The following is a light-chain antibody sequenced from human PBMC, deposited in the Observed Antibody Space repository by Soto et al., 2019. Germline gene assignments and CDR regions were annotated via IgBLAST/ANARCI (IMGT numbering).Light chain of an antibody. V-gene: IGKV3-20*01. J-gene: IGKJ3*01. CDR1: ESVSDSY. CDR3: QHYGTSAL. Sequence: EIVLTKSPGTLSLSPGERATLSCRASESVSDSYLAWYQQKPGQAPRLLIYASSRATGIPDRFSGSGSGTDFTLSISRLEPEDFAVYYCQHYGTSALFGPGTKVEIK. CDR2: AS.